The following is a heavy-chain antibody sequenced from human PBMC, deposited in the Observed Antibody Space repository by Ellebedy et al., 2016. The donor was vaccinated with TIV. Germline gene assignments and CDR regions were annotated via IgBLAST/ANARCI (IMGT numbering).Heavy chain of an antibody. CDR2: ISGNGLYI. Sequence: GGSLRLXXAASGFTFSDHTMDWVRQTPGKGLEWVSAISGNGLYIYYADSVKGRFTISRDNANNSLWLQMHSLRAEDTGVYYCARDTKDFWGQGTLVTVSS. V-gene: IGHV3-21*01. J-gene: IGHJ4*02. CDR1: GFTFSDHT. CDR3: ARDTKDF.